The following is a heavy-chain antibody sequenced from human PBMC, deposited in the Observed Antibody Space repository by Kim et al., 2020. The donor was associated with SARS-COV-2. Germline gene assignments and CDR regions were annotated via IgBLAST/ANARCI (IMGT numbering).Heavy chain of an antibody. CDR1: GFTFSSYW. CDR3: ARDKSDAGYFDWLLWPTFDY. V-gene: IGHV3-74*01. D-gene: IGHD3-9*01. CDR2: INSDGSST. Sequence: GGSLRLSCAASGFTFSSYWMHWVRQAPGKGLVWVSRINSDGSSTSYADSVKGRFTISRDNAKNTLYLQMNSLRAEDTAVYYCARDKSDAGYFDWLLWPTFDYWGQGTLVTVSS. J-gene: IGHJ4*02.